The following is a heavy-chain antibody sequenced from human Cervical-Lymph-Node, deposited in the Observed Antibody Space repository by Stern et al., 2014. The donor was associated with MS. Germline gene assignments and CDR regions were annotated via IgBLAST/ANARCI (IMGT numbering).Heavy chain of an antibody. D-gene: IGHD3-10*01. CDR1: TYNFIAYH. CDR2: IDCNNGAT. J-gene: IGHJ4*02. V-gene: IGHV1-2*02. Sequence: QMQLVQSGAEVKQPGTSVKVSCKASTYNFIAYHLHWVRQAPGQGLEWMGWIDCNNGATKYAQKYQGRVTVTRDTSISTAYMELTRLTSDDTAVYYCARDAPGPMDQTACYDYWGQGTLVTVSS. CDR3: ARDAPGPMDQTACYDY.